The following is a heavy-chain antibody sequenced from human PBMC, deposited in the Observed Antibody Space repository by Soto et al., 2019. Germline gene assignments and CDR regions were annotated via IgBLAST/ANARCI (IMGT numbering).Heavy chain of an antibody. J-gene: IGHJ6*02. CDR1: GYTFTSYD. CDR3: ARGRRRYYYYYYGMDV. V-gene: IGHV1-8*01. Sequence: QVQLVQSGAEVKKPGASVKVSCKASGYTFTSYDINWVRQATGQGLEWMGWMNPNSGNTGYAQKFQGRVTMTRNTSISTGDMELSSLRSEDTAVYYCARGRRRYYYYYYGMDVWGQGTTVTVSS. CDR2: MNPNSGNT.